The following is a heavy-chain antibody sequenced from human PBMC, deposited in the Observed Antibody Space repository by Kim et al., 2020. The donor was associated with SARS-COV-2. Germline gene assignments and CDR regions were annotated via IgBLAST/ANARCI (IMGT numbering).Heavy chain of an antibody. V-gene: IGHV3-21*01. CDR1: GFTFSSYS. D-gene: IGHD3-22*01. CDR3: AREYYDSSGYYLTYYYYYGMDV. CDR2: ISSSSSYI. Sequence: GGSLRLSCAASGFTFSSYSMNWVRQAPGKGLEWVSSISSSSSYIYYADSVKGRFTISRDNAKNSLYLQMNSLRAEDTAVYYCAREYYDSSGYYLTYYYYYGMDVWGQGTTVTVSS. J-gene: IGHJ6*02.